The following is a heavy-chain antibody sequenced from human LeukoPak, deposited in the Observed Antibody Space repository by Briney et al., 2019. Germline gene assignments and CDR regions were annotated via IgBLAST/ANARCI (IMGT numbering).Heavy chain of an antibody. D-gene: IGHD1-7*01. CDR1: GFTFSSYA. CDR2: ISGSGGST. V-gene: IGHV3-23*01. CDR3: AKASRITGTKGYFDY. Sequence: LTGGSLRPSCAASGFTFSSYAMSWVRQAPGKGLEWVSAISGSGGSTYYADSVKGRFTISRDNSKNTLYLQMNSLRAEDTAVYYCAKASRITGTKGYFDYWGQGTLVTVSS. J-gene: IGHJ4*02.